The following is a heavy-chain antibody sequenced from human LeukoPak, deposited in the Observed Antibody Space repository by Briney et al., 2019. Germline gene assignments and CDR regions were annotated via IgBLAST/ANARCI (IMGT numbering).Heavy chain of an antibody. Sequence: GGSLRLSCAASGFTFSRYSMNWVRQAPGKGLEWVANIKQDGSEKYYVDSVKGRFTISRDNAKNSLYLQMNSLRAEDTAVYYCAKTYSSSWYPDYFDYWGQGTLVTVSS. D-gene: IGHD6-13*01. V-gene: IGHV3-7*01. CDR1: GFTFSRYS. J-gene: IGHJ4*02. CDR2: IKQDGSEK. CDR3: AKTYSSSWYPDYFDY.